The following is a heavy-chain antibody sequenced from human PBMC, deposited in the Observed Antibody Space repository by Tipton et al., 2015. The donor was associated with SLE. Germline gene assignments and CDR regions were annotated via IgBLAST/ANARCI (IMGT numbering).Heavy chain of an antibody. CDR3: ARDSPRGGFDY. J-gene: IGHJ4*02. CDR1: GFTFSAYT. V-gene: IGHV3-30*04. Sequence: SLRLSCAASGFTFSAYTMHWVRQAPGKGLEWVALISYDGSNKYFADSVKGRFTISRDNSKNTLYLQMNSLRAEDTSVYYCARDSPRGGFDYWGQGTLVTVSS. D-gene: IGHD3-10*01. CDR2: ISYDGSNK.